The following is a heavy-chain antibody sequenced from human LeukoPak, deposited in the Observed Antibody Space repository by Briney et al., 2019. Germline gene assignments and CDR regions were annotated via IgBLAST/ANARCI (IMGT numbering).Heavy chain of an antibody. Sequence: SDTLSLTCTVSGDSISSSSYYWGWIRQPPGKGLEWIGSIPYSGSTYYKPSLKSRVTISVDTSKNQFSLKLSSMTAADTAVYYCARCKDYYVSGSYYKTFDYWGQGTLVTVSS. J-gene: IGHJ4*02. V-gene: IGHV4-39*07. D-gene: IGHD3-10*01. CDR1: GDSISSSSYY. CDR2: IPYSGST. CDR3: ARCKDYYVSGSYYKTFDY.